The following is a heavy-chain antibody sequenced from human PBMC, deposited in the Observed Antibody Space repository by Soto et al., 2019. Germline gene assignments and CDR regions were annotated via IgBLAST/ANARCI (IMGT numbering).Heavy chain of an antibody. CDR1: GGTFSSYA. J-gene: IGHJ3*02. CDR3: ARESRTGPHDAFDI. V-gene: IGHV1-69*13. Sequence: ASVKVSCKASGGTFSSYAISWVRQAPGQGLEWTGGIIPIFGTANYAQKFQGRVTITADGSTSTAYMELSSLRSEDTAVYYCARESRTGPHDAFDIWGQGTMVTVSS. CDR2: IIPIFGTA.